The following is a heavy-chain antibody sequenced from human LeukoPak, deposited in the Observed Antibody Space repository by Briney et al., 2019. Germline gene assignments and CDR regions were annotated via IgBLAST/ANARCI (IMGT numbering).Heavy chain of an antibody. CDR3: ARGWDDGSGSYYLDY. CDR1: GGSISSSNW. CDR2: IYHSGNT. V-gene: IGHV4-4*02. J-gene: IGHJ4*02. Sequence: SETLSLTCAVSGGSISSSNWWSWVRQPPGKGLEWIGEIYHSGNTNHNASLKTRVTISVDKSKNQFSLKLSSVTAADTAVYYCARGWDDGSGSYYLDYWGQGTLVTVSS. D-gene: IGHD3-10*01.